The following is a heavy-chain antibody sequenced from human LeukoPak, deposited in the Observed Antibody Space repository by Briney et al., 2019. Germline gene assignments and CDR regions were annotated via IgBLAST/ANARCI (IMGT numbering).Heavy chain of an antibody. CDR2: IKQDGSEK. CDR1: GFSITNYW. J-gene: IGHJ5*02. Sequence: GGSLRLSCAASGFSITNYWMTWARQAPGKGLEWVAHIKQDGSEKDYVDSVKGRFTISRDNAKNSLYLQMNSLRAEDTAVYYCARGHWWVDPWGQGTLVTVSS. V-gene: IGHV3-7*04. CDR3: ARGHWWVDP. D-gene: IGHD1-1*01.